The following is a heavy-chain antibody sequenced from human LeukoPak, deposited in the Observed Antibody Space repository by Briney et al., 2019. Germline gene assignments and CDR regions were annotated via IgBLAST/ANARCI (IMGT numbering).Heavy chain of an antibody. D-gene: IGHD2-21*01. J-gene: IGHJ4*02. CDR1: GFTFSSYA. CDR2: ISVSGNT. Sequence: GGSLRLSCAASGFTFSSYAMSWVRQAPGKGLEWVSAISVSGNTYHADSVKGRFTISRDSSKNTLYLQMNRLRAEDAAVYYCAKAPVTTCSGAYCYLFDYWGQGTLVTVSS. CDR3: AKAPVTTCSGAYCYLFDY. V-gene: IGHV3-23*01.